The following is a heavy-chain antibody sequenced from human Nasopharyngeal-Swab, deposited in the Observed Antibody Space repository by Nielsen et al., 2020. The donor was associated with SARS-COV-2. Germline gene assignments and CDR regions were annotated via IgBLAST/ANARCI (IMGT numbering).Heavy chain of an antibody. J-gene: IGHJ4*02. V-gene: IGHV3-30*18. D-gene: IGHD6-13*01. CDR2: ISYDGSNK. CDR3: AKDKKARGDSSSWTTDY. Sequence: WIRQPPGKGLEWLAVISYDGSNKYYADSVKGRFTISRDNSKNTLYLQMNNLRAEDTAVYYCAKDKKARGDSSSWTTDYWGQGTLVTVSS.